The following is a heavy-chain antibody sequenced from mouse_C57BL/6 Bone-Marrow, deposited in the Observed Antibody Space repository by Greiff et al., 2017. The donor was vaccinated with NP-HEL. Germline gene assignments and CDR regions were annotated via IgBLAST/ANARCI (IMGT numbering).Heavy chain of an antibody. D-gene: IGHD6-2*01. CDR1: GYTFTSYW. J-gene: IGHJ4*01. Sequence: VQLQQSGAELVKPGASVKMSCKASGYTFTSYWITWVKQRPGQGLEWIGDIYPGSGSTNYNEKFKSKATLTVDTSSSTAYMQLSSLTSEDSAVYYCASQVVSHYAMDYWGQGTSVTVSS. V-gene: IGHV1-55*01. CDR2: IYPGSGST. CDR3: ASQVVSHYAMDY.